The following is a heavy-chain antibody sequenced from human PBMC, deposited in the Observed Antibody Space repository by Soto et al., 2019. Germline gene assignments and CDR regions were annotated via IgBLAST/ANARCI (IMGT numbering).Heavy chain of an antibody. D-gene: IGHD6-19*01. V-gene: IGHV1-2*04. CDR1: GYTFTGYY. CDR2: INPNSGGT. CDR3: ARAEAIAVAGTYYYYGMDV. J-gene: IGHJ6*02. Sequence: QVQLVQSGAEVKKPGASVKVSCKASGYTFTGYYMHWVRQAPGQGLEWMGWINPNSGGTNYAQKFQGWVTMTRDTSIRTAYMELSRLRSDDTAVYYCARAEAIAVAGTYYYYGMDVWGQGTTVTVSS.